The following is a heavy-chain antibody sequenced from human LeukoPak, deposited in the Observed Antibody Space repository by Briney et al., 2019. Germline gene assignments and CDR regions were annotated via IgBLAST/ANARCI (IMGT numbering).Heavy chain of an antibody. CDR2: IRNSGGYT. D-gene: IGHD3-16*01. CDR3: ARAPRGMITFGGVTRD. V-gene: IGHV3-21*01. Sequence: GGSLRLSCAASGFTFSSYGMSWVRQAPGKGLEWVSGIRNSGGYTYYADSVKGRFTISRDNAKNSLYLQMNSLRAEDTAVYYCARAPRGMITFGGVTRDWGQGTLVTVSS. CDR1: GFTFSSYG. J-gene: IGHJ4*02.